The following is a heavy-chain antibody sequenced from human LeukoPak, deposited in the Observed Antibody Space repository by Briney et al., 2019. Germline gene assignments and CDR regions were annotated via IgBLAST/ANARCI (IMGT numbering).Heavy chain of an antibody. J-gene: IGHJ5*02. V-gene: IGHV4-59*01. Sequence: SETLSLTCTVSGGSISGYYWRWIRQSPGKGLEWIGYIYYTGITAYNPSLGSRVTISVDRSNNQFSLRLTSVTAADTAVYYCARLHSSRAEEFDPWGQGTLVTVSS. CDR2: IYYTGIT. CDR3: ARLHSSRAEEFDP. CDR1: GGSISGYY.